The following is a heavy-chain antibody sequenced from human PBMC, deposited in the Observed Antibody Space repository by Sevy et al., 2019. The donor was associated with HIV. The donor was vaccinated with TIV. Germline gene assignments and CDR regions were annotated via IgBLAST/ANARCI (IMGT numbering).Heavy chain of an antibody. Sequence: ASVKVSCKSSGYTFTSYDINWVRQATGQGLEWMGWMNPNSGNTGYAQKFQGRVTMTRNTSIGTAYMELSSLRSEGTAVYYCARAVAEYYFDYWGQGTLVTVSS. CDR2: MNPNSGNT. CDR1: GYTFTSYD. V-gene: IGHV1-8*01. D-gene: IGHD2-15*01. J-gene: IGHJ4*02. CDR3: ARAVAEYYFDY.